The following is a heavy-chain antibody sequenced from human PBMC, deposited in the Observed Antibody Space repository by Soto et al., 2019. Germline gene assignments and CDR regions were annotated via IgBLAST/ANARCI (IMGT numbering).Heavy chain of an antibody. D-gene: IGHD3-22*01. J-gene: IGHJ4*02. CDR3: ARGGSVYTWFNEF. V-gene: IGHV1-69*01. CDR2: IIPVFQTA. CDR1: GGLFSSYP. Sequence: QEQLVQSGAEVKKPGSSVKVSCKASGGLFSSYPISWVRQVTGQGLEWMGGIIPVFQTAYYTQRFQGRVTITADEATNTAYMELSSLISEDTAINYCARGGSVYTWFNEFWGQGTLVTVSS.